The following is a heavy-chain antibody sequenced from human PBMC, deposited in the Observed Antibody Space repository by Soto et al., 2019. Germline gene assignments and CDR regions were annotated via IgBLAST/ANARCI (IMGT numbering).Heavy chain of an antibody. Sequence: GGSLRLSCAASGFTFTRYSMNWVRQAPGKGLEWVSSISSTTNYIYYGDSMKGRCTISSDNAKNSLYREMNSLRAEDTAVYYCARESEDLTSNFDYWGQGTLVTVSS. CDR3: ARESEDLTSNFDY. V-gene: IGHV3-21*06. CDR2: ISSTTNYI. CDR1: GFTFTRYS. J-gene: IGHJ4*02.